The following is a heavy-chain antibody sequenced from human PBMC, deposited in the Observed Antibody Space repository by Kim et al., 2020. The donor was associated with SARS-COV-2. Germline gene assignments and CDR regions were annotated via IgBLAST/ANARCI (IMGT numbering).Heavy chain of an antibody. V-gene: IGHV1-69*13. Sequence: SVKVSCKASGGTFCSYAISWVRQAPGQGLEWMGGIIPIFGTANYAQKFQGRVTITADESTSTAYMELSSLRSEDTAVYYCAREQQQLKLGYYYYYGMDVWGQGTTVTVSS. J-gene: IGHJ6*02. CDR2: IIPIFGTA. CDR1: GGTFCSYA. D-gene: IGHD6-13*01. CDR3: AREQQQLKLGYYYYYGMDV.